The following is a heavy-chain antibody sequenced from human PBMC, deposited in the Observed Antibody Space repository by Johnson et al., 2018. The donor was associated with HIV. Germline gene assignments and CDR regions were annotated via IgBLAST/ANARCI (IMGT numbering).Heavy chain of an antibody. CDR1: GFTFSSHG. J-gene: IGHJ3*02. D-gene: IGHD2-15*01. CDR3: AKDRSGGALGAFDI. CDR2: IRYDETNK. Sequence: VQPGGSLRLSCAASGFTFSSHGMHWVRQAPGKGLEWVTFIRYDETNKYYADSVKGRFTISRDNSKNTLYLQMNSLRDEDTALYYCAKDRSGGALGAFDIWGHGTMVTVSS. V-gene: IGHV3-30*02.